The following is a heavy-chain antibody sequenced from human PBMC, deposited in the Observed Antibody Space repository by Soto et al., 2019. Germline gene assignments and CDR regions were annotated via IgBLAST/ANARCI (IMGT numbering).Heavy chain of an antibody. D-gene: IGHD1-26*01. CDR3: ATGGSYRDWFDL. V-gene: IGHV1-24*01. J-gene: IGHJ5*02. Sequence: ASVKVSCQVSGYTLTELSMHWVRQAPGKGLEWMGGFDPEDGETIYAQKFQGRVTMTEDTSTDTAYMELSSLRSEDVALYYFATGGSYRDWFDLWGQGTMVTVSS. CDR2: FDPEDGET. CDR1: GYTLTELS.